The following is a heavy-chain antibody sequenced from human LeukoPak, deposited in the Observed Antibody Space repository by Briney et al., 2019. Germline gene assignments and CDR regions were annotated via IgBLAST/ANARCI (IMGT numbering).Heavy chain of an antibody. CDR1: GFTFSSYD. V-gene: IGHV3-23*01. J-gene: IGHJ6*03. CDR3: AKEMSGGDYYYYYMDV. CDR2: ISGSGGST. D-gene: IGHD4-23*01. Sequence: GGSLRLSCAASGFTFSSYDMSWVRQAPGKGLEWVSAISGSGGSTYYADYVKGRFTISRDNSKNTLCLQMNSLRAEDTAVYYCAKEMSGGDYYYYYMDVWGKGTTVTISS.